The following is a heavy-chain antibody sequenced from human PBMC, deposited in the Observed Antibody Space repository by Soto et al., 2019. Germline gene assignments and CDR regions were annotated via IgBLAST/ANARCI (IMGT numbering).Heavy chain of an antibody. J-gene: IGHJ6*02. V-gene: IGHV1-69*01. D-gene: IGHD2-15*01. CDR3: AAGERSGYYGLDV. Sequence: QVQLVQSGAEVKKPGSSVRVSCVASGGTFSNYSIHWVRQAPGQGLEWVGEILPSLAAGNFAQKFLGRVSINADDSTAIASMELGDLTTDGTAVFYCAAGERSGYYGLDVWGQGTTVIV. CDR1: GGTFSNYS. CDR2: ILPSLAAG.